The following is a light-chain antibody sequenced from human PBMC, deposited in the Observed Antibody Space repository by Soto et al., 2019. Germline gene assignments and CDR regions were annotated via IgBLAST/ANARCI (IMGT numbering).Light chain of an antibody. Sequence: EIVLTQSPGTLSLSPGERATLSCRASQSVTSSYLTWYQQKPGQAPRLLIYEASNRATGIPARFSGSGSGTDFTLTISSLEPEDFAVYYCQQRSNWPITFGQGTRLEIK. CDR2: EAS. CDR3: QQRSNWPIT. CDR1: QSVTSSY. J-gene: IGKJ5*01. V-gene: IGKV3-11*01.